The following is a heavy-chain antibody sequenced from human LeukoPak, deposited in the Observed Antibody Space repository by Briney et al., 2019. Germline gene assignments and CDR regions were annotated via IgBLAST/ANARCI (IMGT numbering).Heavy chain of an antibody. J-gene: IGHJ4*02. CDR2: INHSGST. D-gene: IGHD5-12*01. CDR3: ARSGYSGYL. Sequence: SETLSLTCAVYGGSFSGYYWSWIRQPPGKGLEWIGEINHSGSTNYNPSLKSRVTISVDTSKNQFSLKLSFVTAADTAVYYCARSGYSGYLWGQGTLVTVSS. V-gene: IGHV4-34*01. CDR1: GGSFSGYY.